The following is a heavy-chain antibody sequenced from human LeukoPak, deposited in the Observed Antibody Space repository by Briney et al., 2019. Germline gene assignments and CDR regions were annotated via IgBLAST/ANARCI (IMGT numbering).Heavy chain of an antibody. CDR1: GFTLGSYW. CDR2: INQDGSVK. V-gene: IGHV3-7*03. Sequence: PGGSLRLSCAASGFTLGSYWMTWVRQAPGKGLEWVANINQDGSVKYYVDSVKGRFTISRDNSKNTLYLQMSSLRAEDTAVYYCAKDPMIVVSDPEDSRSWGQGTLVTVSS. CDR3: AKDPMIVVSDPEDSRS. D-gene: IGHD3-22*01. J-gene: IGHJ4*02.